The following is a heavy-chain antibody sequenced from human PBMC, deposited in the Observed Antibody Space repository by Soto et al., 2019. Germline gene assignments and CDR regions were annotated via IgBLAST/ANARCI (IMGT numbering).Heavy chain of an antibody. D-gene: IGHD3-3*01. V-gene: IGHV1-2*02. CDR3: ARGHITIFGVVILYYYYGMDV. Sequence: ASVKVSCKASGYTFTGYYMHWVRQAPGQGLEWMGWINPNSGGTNYAQKFQGRVTMTRDTSISTAYMELSRLRSDDTAVYYCARGHITIFGVVILYYYYGMDVWGQGTTVTVS. J-gene: IGHJ6*02. CDR1: GYTFTGYY. CDR2: INPNSGGT.